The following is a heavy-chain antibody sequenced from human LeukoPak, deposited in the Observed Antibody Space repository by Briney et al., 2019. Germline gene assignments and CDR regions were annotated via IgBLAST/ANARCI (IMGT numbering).Heavy chain of an antibody. V-gene: IGHV4-59*08. J-gene: IGHJ3*02. CDR1: ETSISSYY. Sequence: SETLSLTCTVSETSISSYYWSWLRQPPGKGPGWIGYVTYTGSKYNPSLKSRVTISTDRSKKEVSLRLSSVTAADTAMYFCARHVDTALIGAFHIWGQGTMVTVS. D-gene: IGHD5-18*01. CDR2: VTYTGS. CDR3: ARHVDTALIGAFHI.